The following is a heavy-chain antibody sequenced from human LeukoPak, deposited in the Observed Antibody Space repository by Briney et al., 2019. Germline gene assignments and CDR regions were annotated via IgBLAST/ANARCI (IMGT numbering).Heavy chain of an antibody. CDR2: IYYSGST. Sequence: PSETLSLTCTVSGGSISSYYWSWIRQPPGKGLEWIGYIYYSGSTNYNPSLKSRVTISVDTSKNQFSLKLSSVTAADTAVYYCARDPYVADDAFDIWGQGTMVTVSS. V-gene: IGHV4-59*01. CDR3: ARDPYVADDAFDI. CDR1: GGSISSYY. D-gene: IGHD3-16*01. J-gene: IGHJ3*02.